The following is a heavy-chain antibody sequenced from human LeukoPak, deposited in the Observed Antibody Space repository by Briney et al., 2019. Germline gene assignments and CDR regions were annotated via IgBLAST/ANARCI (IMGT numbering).Heavy chain of an antibody. CDR1: GNSISSGDYY. CDR3: ATLQSRDGYNHEGPRFDY. CDR2: IYTSGST. D-gene: IGHD5-24*01. Sequence: PSETLSLTCTVSGNSISSGDYYWSWIRQPAGKGLEWIGRIYTSGSTTYNPSLKSRVTISLDTSKNQFSLKLSSVTAADTAVYYCATLQSRDGYNHEGPRFDYWGQGTLVTVSS. J-gene: IGHJ4*02. V-gene: IGHV4-61*02.